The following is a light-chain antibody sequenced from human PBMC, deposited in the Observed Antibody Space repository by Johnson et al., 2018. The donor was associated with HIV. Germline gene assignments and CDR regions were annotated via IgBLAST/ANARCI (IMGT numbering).Light chain of an antibody. CDR2: DNN. V-gene: IGLV1-51*01. J-gene: IGLJ1*01. Sequence: QSVLTQPPSVSAAPGQRVTRSYSGSSSNIGNNYVSWYQQLPGTAPKLLIYDNNKRPSGIPDRFSGSKSGTSATLGITGLQTGDEADYHCGTWDSSLSAGFYVFGTGTKVTVL. CDR3: GTWDSSLSAGFYV. CDR1: SSNIGNNY.